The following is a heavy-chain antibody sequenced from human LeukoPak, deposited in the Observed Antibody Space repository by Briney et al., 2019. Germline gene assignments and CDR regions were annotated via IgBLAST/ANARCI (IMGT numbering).Heavy chain of an antibody. CDR3: ASGGYDPLGDFDY. D-gene: IGHD5-12*01. Sequence: GGSLRLSCAASGFTISSNYMSWVRQAPGKGLEWVSVIYSGGSTYYADSVKGRFTISRDNSKNTLYLQMNSLRPEDTAVYYCASGGYDPLGDFDYWGQGTLVTVSS. CDR1: GFTISSNY. CDR2: IYSGGST. J-gene: IGHJ4*02. V-gene: IGHV3-66*01.